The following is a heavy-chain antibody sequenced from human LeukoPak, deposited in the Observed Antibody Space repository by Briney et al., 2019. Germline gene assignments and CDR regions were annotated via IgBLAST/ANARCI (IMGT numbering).Heavy chain of an antibody. CDR3: ASDYGSSGYYYPKFDY. V-gene: IGHV1-69*05. J-gene: IGHJ4*02. D-gene: IGHD3-22*01. CDR2: IIPIFGTA. CDR1: GGTFSSYA. Sequence: SVKVSCKASGGTFSSYAISWVRQAPGQGVEWMGRIIPIFGTANYAQKFQGRVTITTDESTSTAYMELSSLRSEDTALYYCASDYGSSGYYYPKFDYWGQGTLVTVSS.